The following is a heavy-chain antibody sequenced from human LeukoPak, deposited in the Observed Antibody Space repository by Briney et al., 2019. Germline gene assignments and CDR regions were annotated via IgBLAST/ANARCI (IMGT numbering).Heavy chain of an antibody. CDR3: AREGSLEYYFDY. CDR2: INSDGSKT. D-gene: IGHD3-10*01. V-gene: IGHV3-74*01. Sequence: GGSLRLSCAASGFFFNTYWMHWVRQAPGKGLVWVSRINSDGSKTSHADSVKGRFTISRDNAKNTLYLQMNGLRAEDTAVYYCAREGSLEYYFDYWGRGSLVTVSS. CDR1: GFFFNTYW. J-gene: IGHJ4*02.